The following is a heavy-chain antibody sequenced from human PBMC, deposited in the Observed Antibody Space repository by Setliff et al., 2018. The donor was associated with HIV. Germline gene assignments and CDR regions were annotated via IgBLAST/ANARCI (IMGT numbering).Heavy chain of an antibody. CDR2: ISSDGSRE. Sequence: GGSLRLSCAASGFTFRDYPIHWVRQAPGKGLEWVAAISSDGSREYYTDSVRGRFTISRDNSKNTLYLQMNSLRAEDTAVYYCAKEPSYYYDSSGYSGIAHWGQGTLVTVSS. V-gene: IGHV3-30*04. CDR3: AKEPSYYYDSSGYSGIAH. CDR1: GFTFRDYP. J-gene: IGHJ4*02. D-gene: IGHD3-22*01.